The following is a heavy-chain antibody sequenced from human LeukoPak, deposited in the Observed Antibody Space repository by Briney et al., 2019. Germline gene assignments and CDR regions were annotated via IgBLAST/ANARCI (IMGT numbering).Heavy chain of an antibody. Sequence: SVKVSCKASGGTFSSYAISWVRQAPGQGLEGRGRIIPILGIANYAQKYQGRVTITADKSTSTAYMELSSLRSEDTAVYYCARALRLDFDDWGQGTLVTGSS. CDR2: IIPILGIA. V-gene: IGHV1-69*04. CDR3: ARALRLDFDD. CDR1: GGTFSSYA. D-gene: IGHD3-16*02. J-gene: IGHJ4*02.